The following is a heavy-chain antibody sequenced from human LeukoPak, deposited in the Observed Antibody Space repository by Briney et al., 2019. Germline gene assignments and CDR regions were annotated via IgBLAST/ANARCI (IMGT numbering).Heavy chain of an antibody. CDR2: MNPNSGNT. V-gene: IGHV1-8*01. D-gene: IGHD3-10*01. CDR3: ASGYIRWFGELPALDY. CDR1: GYTFTSYD. J-gene: IGHJ4*02. Sequence: ASVKVSCKASGYTFTSYDINWVRQATGQGREWMGWMNPNSGNTGYAQKFQGRVTMTRNTSISTAYMELSSLRSEDTAVYYCASGYIRWFGELPALDYWGQGTLVTVSS.